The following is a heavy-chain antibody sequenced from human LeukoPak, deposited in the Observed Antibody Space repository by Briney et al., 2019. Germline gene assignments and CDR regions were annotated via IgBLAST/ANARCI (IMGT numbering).Heavy chain of an antibody. V-gene: IGHV3-21*01. CDR2: ISSSSSYI. CDR3: ARRDPYYDILTGTGYGMDV. CDR1: GFTFSSYS. D-gene: IGHD3-9*01. Sequence: GGSLRLSCAASGFTFSSYSMNWVRQAPGKGLEWVSSISSSSSYIYYADSVKGRFTISRDNAKNSLYLQMNSLRAEDTAVYYCARRDPYYDILTGTGYGMDVWGKGTTVTVSS. J-gene: IGHJ6*04.